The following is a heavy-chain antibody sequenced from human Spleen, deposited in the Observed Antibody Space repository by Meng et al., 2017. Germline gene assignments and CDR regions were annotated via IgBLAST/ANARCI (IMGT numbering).Heavy chain of an antibody. Sequence: QVRLVQAGAEVKKPGASVKVSCKPSGYNFPDYWLHWVRRAPGQGLEWMGRIDPKSGDTHYAQRFQGRVTMTRDTSISTAYMELSGLRSDDTAMYYCARDEDISAAGKLFGDYWGQGTLVTVSS. CDR2: IDPKSGDT. CDR3: ARDEDISAAGKLFGDY. J-gene: IGHJ4*02. CDR1: GYNFPDYW. V-gene: IGHV1-2*06. D-gene: IGHD6-13*01.